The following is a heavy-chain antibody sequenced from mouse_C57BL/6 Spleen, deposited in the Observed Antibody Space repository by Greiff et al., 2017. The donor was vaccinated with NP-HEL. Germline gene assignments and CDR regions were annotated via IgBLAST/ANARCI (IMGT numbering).Heavy chain of an antibody. CDR2: INPSSGYT. J-gene: IGHJ2*01. CDR3: ARCYASRDYFDY. D-gene: IGHD1-1*01. CDR1: GYTFTSYT. V-gene: IGHV1-4*01. Sequence: QVQLQQSGAELARPGASVKMSCKASGYTFTSYTMHWVKQRPGQGLEWIGYINPSSGYTKYNQKFKDKATLTADKSSSTAYMQLSSLTSEDSAVYYCARCYASRDYFDYWGQGTTLTVSS.